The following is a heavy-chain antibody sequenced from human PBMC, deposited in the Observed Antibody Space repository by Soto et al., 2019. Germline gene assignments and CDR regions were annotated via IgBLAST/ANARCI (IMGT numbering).Heavy chain of an antibody. CDR3: ARGAWRANRAVATELGY. CDR1: GGSFSGYY. J-gene: IGHJ4*02. CDR2: INHSGST. D-gene: IGHD6-19*01. V-gene: IGHV4-34*01. Sequence: SETLSLTCAVYGGSFSGYYWSWIRQPPGKGLEWIGEINHSGSTNYNPSLKSRVTISVDTSKNQFSLKLSSVTAADTAVYYCARGAWRANRAVATELGYWGQGTLVTVSS.